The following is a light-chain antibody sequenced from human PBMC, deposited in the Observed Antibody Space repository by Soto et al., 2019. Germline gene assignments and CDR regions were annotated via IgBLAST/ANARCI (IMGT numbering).Light chain of an antibody. Sequence: QSALTQPASVSVSPGQSSTISCTGTSSDVGSYNLVSWYQQHPGKAPKLMIYEASKRPSGVSNRFSGSKSGNTASLAISGLQAEDEAYYYCCSYARSGTGVFGGGTQLTVL. CDR3: CSYARSGTGV. J-gene: IGLJ3*02. V-gene: IGLV2-23*01. CDR2: EAS. CDR1: SSDVGSYNL.